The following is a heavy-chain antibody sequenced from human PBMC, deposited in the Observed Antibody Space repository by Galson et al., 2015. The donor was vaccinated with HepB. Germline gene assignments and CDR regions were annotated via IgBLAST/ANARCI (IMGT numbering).Heavy chain of an antibody. D-gene: IGHD3-3*01. V-gene: IGHV1-69*06. CDR1: GGTFSSYA. Sequence: SVKVSCKASGGTFSSYAISWVRQAPGQGLEWMGGIIPIFGTANYAQKFQGRVTITADKSTSTAYMELSSLRSEDTAVYYCARVARARTFWSGYRGYYGMDVWGQGTTVTVSS. CDR2: IIPIFGTA. CDR3: ARVARARTFWSGYRGYYGMDV. J-gene: IGHJ6*02.